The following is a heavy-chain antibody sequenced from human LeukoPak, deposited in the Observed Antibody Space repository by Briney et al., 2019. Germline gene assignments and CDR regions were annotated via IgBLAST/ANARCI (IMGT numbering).Heavy chain of an antibody. D-gene: IGHD6-13*01. Sequence: SQTLSLTCAISGDSVSSNSAAWNWIRQSPSRGLEWLGRTYYRSKWYNDYAVSVKSRITINPDTSKNRFSLQLNSVTPEDTAVYYCAREDLSSSWYLDLWFGWFDPWGQGTLVTVSS. CDR2: TYYRSKWYN. J-gene: IGHJ5*02. V-gene: IGHV6-1*01. CDR3: AREDLSSSWYLDLWFGWFDP. CDR1: GDSVSSNSAA.